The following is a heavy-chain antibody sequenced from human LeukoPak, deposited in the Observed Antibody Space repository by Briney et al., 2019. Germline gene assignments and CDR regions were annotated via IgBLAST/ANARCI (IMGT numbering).Heavy chain of an antibody. CDR1: GFTLSNYW. CDR3: GRIGYSSSSIDY. D-gene: IGHD6-6*01. CDR2: IKQEGSEK. J-gene: IGHJ4*02. V-gene: IGHV3-7*01. Sequence: GSLRLSCGVCGFTLSNYWMSWVRQARGKGVEGVANIKQEGSEKYYVNSVKGRFTICRDNAQNSLYLQMNSLRAEDTAVYYCGRIGYSSSSIDYWGQGTLVTVSS.